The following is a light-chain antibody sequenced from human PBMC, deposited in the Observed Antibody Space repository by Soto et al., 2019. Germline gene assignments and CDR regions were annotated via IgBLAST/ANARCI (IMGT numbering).Light chain of an antibody. J-gene: IGLJ1*01. CDR3: TSYTSRSPYV. Sequence: QSVLTQPASVSGSPGQSITISCSGSTSDVGGHDFVSWYQHHPGKAPKLLIFEVTNRPSGVSHRFSGSKSGNTASLTISGLQVEDEADYYCTSYTSRSPYVFXSGTKVTVL. V-gene: IGLV2-14*01. CDR2: EVT. CDR1: TSDVGGHDF.